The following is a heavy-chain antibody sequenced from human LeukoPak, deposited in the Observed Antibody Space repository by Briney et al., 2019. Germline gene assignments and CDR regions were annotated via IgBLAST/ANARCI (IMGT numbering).Heavy chain of an antibody. CDR2: IANDGRDK. CDR1: GFTFSDYG. CDR3: AKAMKIKAAGYYFDY. D-gene: IGHD3-22*01. Sequence: GGALRLSCAASGFTFSDYGMHWVRQAPGKGLKWVAVIANDGRDKKYADSVRGRFTISRGNAKNTVFLEMNSLRREDTARVFCAKAMKIKAAGYYFDYWGQGTLVTVSS. V-gene: IGHV3-30*18. J-gene: IGHJ4*02.